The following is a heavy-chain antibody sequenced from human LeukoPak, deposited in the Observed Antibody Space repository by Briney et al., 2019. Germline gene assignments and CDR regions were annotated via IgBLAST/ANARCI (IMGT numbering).Heavy chain of an antibody. CDR3: AVGGYYSYFDY. CDR2: IYTSGST. D-gene: IGHD3-3*01. J-gene: IGHJ4*02. CDR1: GGSISSYY. Sequence: SETLSLTCTVSGGSISSYYWSWIRQPPGKGLEWIGYIYTSGSTNYNPSLKSRVTISVDTSKNQFSLKLSSVTAADTAVYYCAVGGYYSYFDYWGQGTLVTVSS. V-gene: IGHV4-4*09.